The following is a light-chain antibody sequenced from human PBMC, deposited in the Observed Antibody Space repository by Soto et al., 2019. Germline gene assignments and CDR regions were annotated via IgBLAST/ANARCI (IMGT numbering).Light chain of an antibody. CDR2: LGS. Sequence: DIVMTQSPLSLPVTPGEPASISCRSSQSLLHSNGYNYLDWYLQKPGQSPQLLIYLGSNRASGVPDRFSGSGSGTECTRKISRVEAEEVGVYYGMQALQTPVTFGQGTKLEIK. V-gene: IGKV2-28*01. CDR1: QSLLHSNGYNY. CDR3: MQALQTPVT. J-gene: IGKJ2*01.